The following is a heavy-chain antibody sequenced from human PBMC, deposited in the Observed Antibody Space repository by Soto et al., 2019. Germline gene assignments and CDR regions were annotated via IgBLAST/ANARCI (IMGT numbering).Heavy chain of an antibody. V-gene: IGHV3-33*01. Sequence: PGGSLRLSCAASGFTFSSYGMHWVRQAPGKGLEWVAVIWYDGSNKYYADSVKGRFTISRDNSKNTLYLQMNSLRAEDTAVYYCAREGGAAGKVSGYFDYWGQGTLVTVSS. CDR1: GFTFSSYG. D-gene: IGHD6-13*01. J-gene: IGHJ4*02. CDR3: AREGGAAGKVSGYFDY. CDR2: IWYDGSNK.